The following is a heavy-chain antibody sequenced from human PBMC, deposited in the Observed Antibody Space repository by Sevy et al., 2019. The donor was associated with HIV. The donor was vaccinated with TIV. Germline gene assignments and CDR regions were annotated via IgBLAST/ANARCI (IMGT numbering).Heavy chain of an antibody. CDR1: GGSFSGYY. CDR2: INHSGST. D-gene: IGHD4-17*01. J-gene: IGHJ4*02. CDR3: ARGSSTVTTEQSISFDY. Sequence: SETLSLTCAVYGGSFSGYYWSWIRQPPGKGLEWIGEINHSGSTNYNPSLKSRVTISVDTSKNQFSLKLSSVTAADTAVYYCARGSSTVTTEQSISFDYWGQGTLVTVSS. V-gene: IGHV4-34*01.